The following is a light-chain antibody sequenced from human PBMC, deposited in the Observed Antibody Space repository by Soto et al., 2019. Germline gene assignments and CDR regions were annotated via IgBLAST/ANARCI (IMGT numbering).Light chain of an antibody. V-gene: IGLV2-14*01. CDR1: RSDIGDSNF. Sequence: QSVLTQPASVSGSPGQSVTISCTGPRSDIGDSNFISWYQHSPGKAPRLLIYEVNNRPSGVSKRFSGSKAGNTASLTISGLLDDDEADYFCASFRSGTLFGTGTKVTVL. CDR2: EVN. J-gene: IGLJ1*01. CDR3: ASFRSGTL.